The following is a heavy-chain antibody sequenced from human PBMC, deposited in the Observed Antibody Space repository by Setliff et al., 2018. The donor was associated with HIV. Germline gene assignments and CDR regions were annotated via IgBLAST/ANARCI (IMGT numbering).Heavy chain of an antibody. D-gene: IGHD3-10*01. CDR2: IYASGST. V-gene: IGHV4-61*02. CDR1: GGSISSGSYY. J-gene: IGHJ6*02. Sequence: NPSETLSLTCTVSGGSISSGSYYWSWIRQPAGKGLEWIGRIYASGSTNYNPSLKSRVTISVDTSKNQFSLKLRSVTAADTAVYYCARDRLKYYGSGAYYGMDVWGQGTTVTSP. CDR3: ARDRLKYYGSGAYYGMDV.